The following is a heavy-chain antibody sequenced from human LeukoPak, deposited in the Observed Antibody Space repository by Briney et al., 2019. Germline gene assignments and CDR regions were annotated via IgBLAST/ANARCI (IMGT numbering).Heavy chain of an antibody. CDR2: ISSSGSYT. J-gene: IGHJ4*02. CDR1: ELSYRDSY. Sequence: LRLSCAASELSYRDSYMTWIRQAPGKGLELVSYISSSGSYTNYADSVQGRFTVSRDNAKTSLFLHMTSLRAEDTAVYYCARTVGRGPGGHFDYWGQGTLVIVSS. V-gene: IGHV3-11*03. CDR3: ARTVGRGPGGHFDY. D-gene: IGHD3-10*01.